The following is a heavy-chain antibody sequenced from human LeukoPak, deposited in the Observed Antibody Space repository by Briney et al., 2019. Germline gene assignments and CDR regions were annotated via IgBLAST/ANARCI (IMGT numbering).Heavy chain of an antibody. Sequence: SVKVSCKASGGTFSSYAISWVRQAPGQGLEWMGRIIPILGIANYAQKFQGRVTITADKSTSTAYMELSSLRSEDTAVYYCAGGGSPKHNDYGDYAGWYFDLWARGTLVTVSS. J-gene: IGHJ2*01. CDR1: GGTFSSYA. CDR2: IIPILGIA. D-gene: IGHD4-17*01. CDR3: AGGGSPKHNDYGDYAGWYFDL. V-gene: IGHV1-69*04.